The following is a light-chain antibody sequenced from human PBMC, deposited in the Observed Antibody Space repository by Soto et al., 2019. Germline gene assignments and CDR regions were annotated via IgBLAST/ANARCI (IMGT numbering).Light chain of an antibody. V-gene: IGLV1-40*01. CDR1: TSNIGAGFD. CDR3: CSYAGSYSL. CDR2: GNN. Sequence: QSVLTQPPSVSGALGQRVTISCTGSTSNIGAGFDVHWYQQFPGTAPKLLIFGNNNRPSGVPDRFSGSKSGNTASLTISGLQAEDEADYYCCSYAGSYSLFGGGTKLTVL. J-gene: IGLJ2*01.